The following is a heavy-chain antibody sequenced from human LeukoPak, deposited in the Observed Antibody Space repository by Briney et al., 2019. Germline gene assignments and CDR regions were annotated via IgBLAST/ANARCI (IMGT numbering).Heavy chain of an antibody. J-gene: IGHJ4*02. D-gene: IGHD1-20*01. CDR1: GYTFTSYD. CDR3: ARDGNNWNDPFDY. Sequence: GASVKVSCKASGYTFTSYDINWVRQATGQGLEWMGWMNPNSGNTGYAQKFQGRVTMTTDTSTSTAYMELRSLRSDDTAVYYCARDGNNWNDPFDYWGQGTLVTVSS. V-gene: IGHV1-8*01. CDR2: MNPNSGNT.